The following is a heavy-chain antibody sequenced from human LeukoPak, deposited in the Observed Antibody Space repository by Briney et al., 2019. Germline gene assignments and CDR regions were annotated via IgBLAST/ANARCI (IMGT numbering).Heavy chain of an antibody. Sequence: PSETLSLTCTVSGGSISSYYWSWIRQPAGKGLEWIGRIDTSGNTNYKPSLKSRVTMSVDTSKKQFSLKLSSVTAADTAVYYCARVSSSWYQDWYFDLWGRGTLVTVSS. CDR1: GGSISSYY. V-gene: IGHV4-4*07. D-gene: IGHD6-13*01. CDR2: IDTSGNT. J-gene: IGHJ2*01. CDR3: ARVSSSWYQDWYFDL.